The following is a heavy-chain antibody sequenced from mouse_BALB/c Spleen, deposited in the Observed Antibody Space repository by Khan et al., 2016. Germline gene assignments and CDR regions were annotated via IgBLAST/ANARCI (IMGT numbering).Heavy chain of an antibody. Sequence: IQLVQSGAELVRSGASVKLSCTASVFNIKDYYMHWVKQRPEQGLEWIGWIDPENGDTEYAPKFQGKATMTADTSSNAAYLQFSSLTSEDSAVYYCNAIYYGSDVYFDYGGQGTTLTVSS. CDR1: VFNIKDYY. CDR2: IDPENGDT. D-gene: IGHD1-1*01. J-gene: IGHJ2*01. V-gene: IGHV14-4*02. CDR3: NAIYYGSDVYFDY.